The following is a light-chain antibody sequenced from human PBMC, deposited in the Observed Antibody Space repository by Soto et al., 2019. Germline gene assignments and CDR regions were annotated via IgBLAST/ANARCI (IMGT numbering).Light chain of an antibody. V-gene: IGKV3-20*01. CDR3: HQYATSGRT. Sequence: EIVLTQSPGTLSLSLGERATLSCRASQSVTSNYLAWYQQKPGQAPRLLIYGASIRATGIPDKFSGSGSGTDFTLTISRLEPDDFALYYCHQYATSGRTFGQGTKVEIK. CDR1: QSVTSNY. J-gene: IGKJ1*01. CDR2: GAS.